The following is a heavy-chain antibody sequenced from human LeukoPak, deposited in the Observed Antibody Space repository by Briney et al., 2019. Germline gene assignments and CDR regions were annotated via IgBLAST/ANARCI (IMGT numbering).Heavy chain of an antibody. D-gene: IGHD5-18*01. Sequence: GGSLRLSCAVSGFTFSSYWMHWVRQAPGKGLVWVSRINSDGSSTSYADSVKGRFTISRDNAKNTLYLQMNSPRAEDTAVYYCARAPDVDTAMVFDPWGQGTLVTVSS. CDR1: GFTFSSYW. CDR2: INSDGSST. J-gene: IGHJ5*02. V-gene: IGHV3-74*01. CDR3: ARAPDVDTAMVFDP.